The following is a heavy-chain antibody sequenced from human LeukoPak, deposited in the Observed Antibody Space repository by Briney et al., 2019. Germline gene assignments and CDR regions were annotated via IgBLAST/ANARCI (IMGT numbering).Heavy chain of an antibody. J-gene: IGHJ5*02. CDR1: GFTFSSYG. CDR3: ARGDGFLPYNYYDSSKWFDP. V-gene: IGHV3-33*08. D-gene: IGHD3-22*01. CDR2: MWCDGSNR. Sequence: GRSLRLSCAASGFTFSSYGMLWVRQAPGKGLEGVAVMWCDGSNRFYADYVEGRFTISRDKYRNSLYLQMNSLRAEDTAVYYWARGDGFLPYNYYDSSKWFDPWGQGTVVTVSA.